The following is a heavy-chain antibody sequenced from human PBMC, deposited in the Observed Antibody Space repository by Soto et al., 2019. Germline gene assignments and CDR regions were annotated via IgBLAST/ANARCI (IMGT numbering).Heavy chain of an antibody. CDR1: GGAFSGFY. V-gene: IGHV4-34*01. Sequence: QEQLQQWGAGLLKPSETLSLTCVVYGGAFSGFYWTWIRQPPGKGLEWIGEIDHSESTNYNPPLKSLVTLSVDTSKNQVSLKLSSVTAADTAVYYCARGRSSWYRRGSYYYYGMDVWGQGNTGTVSS. CDR3: ARGRSSWYRRGSYYYYGMDV. J-gene: IGHJ6*02. D-gene: IGHD6-13*01. CDR2: IDHSEST.